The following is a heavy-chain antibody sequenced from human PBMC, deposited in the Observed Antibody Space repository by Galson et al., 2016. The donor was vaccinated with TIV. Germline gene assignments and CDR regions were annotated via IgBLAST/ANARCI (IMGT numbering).Heavy chain of an antibody. V-gene: IGHV2-5*02. D-gene: IGHD2-21*01. Sequence: PALVKPTQTVTLTCTFSGFSLSSNGVGAGWIRQPPGKALEWLALIYWDDEKRYNPSLESRLSIIKDTSKNKVVLTLTNVDPVDTATYYCAHRWPLTYYFDFGGQGALVTVSS. CDR3: AHRWPLTYYFDF. CDR1: GFSLSSNGVG. CDR2: IYWDDEK. J-gene: IGHJ4*02.